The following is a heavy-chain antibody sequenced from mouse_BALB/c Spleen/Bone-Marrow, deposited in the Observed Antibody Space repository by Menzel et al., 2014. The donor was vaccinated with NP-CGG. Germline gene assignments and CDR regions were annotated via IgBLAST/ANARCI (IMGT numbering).Heavy chain of an antibody. CDR2: ISNGGGST. CDR3: ARRGWYYAMDY. D-gene: IGHD2-3*01. V-gene: IGHV5-12*02. J-gene: IGHJ4*01. CDR1: GFTFSDYY. Sequence: DVHLVESGGGLVQPGGSLKLSCATSGFTFSDYYMYWVRQTPEKRLEWVAYISNGGGSTYYPDTVKGRFTISRDNAKNTLHLQMSRLKSEDTAMYYCARRGWYYAMDYWGQGTSVTVSS.